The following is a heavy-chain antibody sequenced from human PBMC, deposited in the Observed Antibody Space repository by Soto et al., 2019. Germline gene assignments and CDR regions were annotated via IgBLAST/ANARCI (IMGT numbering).Heavy chain of an antibody. D-gene: IGHD3-16*01. V-gene: IGHV3-13*01. CDR2: IGTAGDT. Sequence: EVQLVESGGDLVQPGGSLRPSCAASGFTFSSYDFHWVRQATGKGLEWVSGIGTAGDTYYAGSVKGRFIMSRENAKNSLYLQMNSLRAGDTAVYYCTRGADGFDYWGQGTLVTVSS. CDR3: TRGADGFDY. J-gene: IGHJ4*02. CDR1: GFTFSSYD.